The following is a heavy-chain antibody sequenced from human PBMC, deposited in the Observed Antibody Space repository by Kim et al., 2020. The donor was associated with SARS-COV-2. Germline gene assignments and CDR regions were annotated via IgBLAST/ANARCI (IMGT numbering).Heavy chain of an antibody. CDR2: IYSGGST. D-gene: IGHD5-12*01. CDR1: GFTVSSNY. Sequence: GGSLRLSCAASGFTVSSNYMSWVRQAPGKGLEWVSVIYSGGSTYYADSVKGRFTISRHNSKNTLYLQMNSLRAEDTAVYYCARDLRRDGYTGKTVWGQGTLVTVSS. CDR3: ARDLRRDGYTGKTV. J-gene: IGHJ4*02. V-gene: IGHV3-53*04.